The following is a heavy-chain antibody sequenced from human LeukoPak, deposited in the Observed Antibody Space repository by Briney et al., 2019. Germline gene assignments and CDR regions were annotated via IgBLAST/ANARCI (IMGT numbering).Heavy chain of an antibody. D-gene: IGHD3-10*01. J-gene: IGHJ4*02. CDR1: GYSLTSYW. CDR2: IYPGDSDT. V-gene: IGHV5-51*01. Sequence: GESLKISCKASGYSLTSYWIGWVRQMPGKGLEWMGIIYPGDSDTRYSPSFQGQVTISADKSISTAYLQWSSLKASDSAMYYCARQRGYGSGPLDYWGQGTLVTVSS. CDR3: ARQRGYGSGPLDY.